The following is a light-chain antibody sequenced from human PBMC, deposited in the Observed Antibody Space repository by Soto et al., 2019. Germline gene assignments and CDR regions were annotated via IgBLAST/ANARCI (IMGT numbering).Light chain of an antibody. CDR2: AAS. Sequence: DIQMTQSPSSLSASVVDRFTITFLASHISSNFLNWYQQKPGKAPKLLIYAASTLQSGGPSRFSGSRSGTDFTLTISSLQPEDFATYYCQQSYSRVTFGQGTKVDIK. V-gene: IGKV1-39*01. J-gene: IGKJ1*01. CDR3: QQSYSRVT. CDR1: HISSNF.